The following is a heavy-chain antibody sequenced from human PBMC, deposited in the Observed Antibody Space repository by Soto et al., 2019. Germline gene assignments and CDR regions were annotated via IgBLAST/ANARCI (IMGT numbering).Heavy chain of an antibody. CDR1: GGSISSSSYY. CDR2: IYYSGST. D-gene: IGHD5-18*01. Sequence: QLQLQESGPGLVKPSETLSLTCTVSGGSISSSSYYWGWIRQPPGKGLEWIGSIYYSGSTYYNPSLKSRVTISVDTSKNQFSLKLSSVTAADTAVYYCARQSAVIQGGFDYWGQGTLVTVSS. J-gene: IGHJ4*02. CDR3: ARQSAVIQGGFDY. V-gene: IGHV4-39*01.